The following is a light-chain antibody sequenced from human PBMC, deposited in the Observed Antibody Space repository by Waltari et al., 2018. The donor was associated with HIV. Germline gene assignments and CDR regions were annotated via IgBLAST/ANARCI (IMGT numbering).Light chain of an antibody. CDR3: AAWDDSLHGVV. J-gene: IGLJ3*02. V-gene: IGLV1-36*01. Sequence: QSVLTQPPSVSEAPRQRVTISCSGSSSNIGNTAVNWHQQLPGKAPKLLIYYNDLLSSGVSDRFSGSKSGTSASLAISGLQSEDEADYYCAAWDDSLHGVVFGGGTKLTVL. CDR2: YND. CDR1: SSNIGNTA.